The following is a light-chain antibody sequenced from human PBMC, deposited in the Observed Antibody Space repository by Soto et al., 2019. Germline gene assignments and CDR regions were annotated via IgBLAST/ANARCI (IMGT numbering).Light chain of an antibody. J-gene: IGLJ1*01. CDR1: SSDVGGYNY. CDR3: CSYAGTYTYV. CDR2: EVN. Sequence: QSALTQPPSASGSPGQSVAISCTGTSSDVGGYNYVSWYQQHPGKAPKLMIYEVNKRPSGVPDRFSGSKSGNTASLTISGLQAADEVDYYCCSYAGTYTYVFGTGTKVTVL. V-gene: IGLV2-8*01.